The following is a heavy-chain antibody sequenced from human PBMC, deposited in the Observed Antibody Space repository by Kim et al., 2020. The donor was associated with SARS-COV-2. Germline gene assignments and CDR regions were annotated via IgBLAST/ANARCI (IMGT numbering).Heavy chain of an antibody. CDR3: ARDAYGSGSRDYYYGMDV. CDR2: IKQDGSEK. V-gene: IGHV3-7*03. J-gene: IGHJ6*02. CDR1: GFTFSSYW. D-gene: IGHD3-10*01. Sequence: GGSLRLSCAASGFTFSSYWMSWVRQAPGKGLEWVANIKQDGSEKYYVDSVKGRFTISTDNAKNSLYLQMNSLRAEDTAVYYCARDAYGSGSRDYYYGMDVWGQGTTVTVSS.